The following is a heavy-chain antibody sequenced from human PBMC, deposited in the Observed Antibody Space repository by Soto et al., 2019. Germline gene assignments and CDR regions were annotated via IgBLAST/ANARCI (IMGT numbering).Heavy chain of an antibody. Sequence: QPGGSLRLSCAASGFTFSSYGMHWVRQAPGKGLEWVAVIWYDGSNKYYADSVKGRFTISRDNSKNTLYLQMNSLRAEDTALYYCAKDSGYDESQIDYWGQGTLVTVS. CDR1: GFTFSSYG. CDR2: IWYDGSNK. CDR3: AKDSGYDESQIDY. D-gene: IGHD5-12*01. J-gene: IGHJ4*02. V-gene: IGHV3-33*06.